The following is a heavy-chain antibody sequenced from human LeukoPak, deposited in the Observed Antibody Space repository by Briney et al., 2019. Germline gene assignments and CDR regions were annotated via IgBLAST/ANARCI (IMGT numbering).Heavy chain of an antibody. CDR3: ARDPGVQGFDY. V-gene: IGHV4-34*01. D-gene: IGHD3-10*01. CDR1: GGSFSSYY. J-gene: IGHJ4*02. Sequence: PSETLSLTCAVYGGSFSSYYWSWIRQPPGKGLEWIGEIYHSGSTNYNPSLKSRVTISVDKSKNQFSLRLSSVTAADTAVYYCARDPGVQGFDYWGQGTLVTVSS. CDR2: IYHSGST.